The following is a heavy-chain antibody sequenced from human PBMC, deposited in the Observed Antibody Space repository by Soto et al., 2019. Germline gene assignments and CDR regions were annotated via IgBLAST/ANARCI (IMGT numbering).Heavy chain of an antibody. D-gene: IGHD2-15*01. CDR3: ARGSSYSGDYWFDP. CDR1: GGSFSGYY. V-gene: IGHV4-34*01. J-gene: IGHJ5*02. CDR2: INHSGST. Sequence: SETLSLTCAVYGGSFSGYYWSWIRQPPGKGLEWIGEINHSGSTNYNPSLKSRVTISVDTSKSQFSLKLSSVTAADTAVYYCARGSSYSGDYWFDPWGQGTLVTV.